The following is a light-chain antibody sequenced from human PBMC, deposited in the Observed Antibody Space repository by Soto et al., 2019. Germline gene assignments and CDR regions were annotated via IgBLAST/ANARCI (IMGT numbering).Light chain of an antibody. CDR2: GAS. CDR3: QQHDNMPFT. CDR1: QVISNY. J-gene: IGKJ4*01. Sequence: DVPMTQSPSSLSASVGDRVSITCQASQVISNYLNWYQKKPGKAPKLLIYGASNLEAGVPSRFSGSGSGTDFTFTISSLQPEDIATYYCQQHDNMPFTFGGGTKVEIK. V-gene: IGKV1-33*01.